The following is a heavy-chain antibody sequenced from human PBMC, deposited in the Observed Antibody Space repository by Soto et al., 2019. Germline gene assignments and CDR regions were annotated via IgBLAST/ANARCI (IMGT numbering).Heavy chain of an antibody. CDR2: ISSDGTEK. CDR1: GFTLSSYS. J-gene: IGHJ6*02. D-gene: IGHD5-18*01. CDR3: ARMFGFSYGPANRGMDV. Sequence: QVQLVESGGGVAQPGRSLRLFCAASGFTLSSYSLHWVRQSPGKGLEWVAAISSDGTEKHYADSVKGRFTISRDNSKNTLSLQLNSLRTEDTAVYYCARMFGFSYGPANRGMDVWGQGPTVTVS. V-gene: IGHV3-30*04.